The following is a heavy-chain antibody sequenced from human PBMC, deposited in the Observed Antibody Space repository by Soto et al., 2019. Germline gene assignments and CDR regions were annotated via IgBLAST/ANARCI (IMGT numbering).Heavy chain of an antibody. J-gene: IGHJ4*02. D-gene: IGHD6-13*01. Sequence: WTWIRQPPGQGLEWIGYVYYSGRTNYNPSLKSRVTMSVDMSKDQFSLILTSLTAADTAVYYCASFHGVASAGFDSWGQGTLVTVSS. CDR3: ASFHGVASAGFDS. CDR2: VYYSGRT. V-gene: IGHV4-59*01.